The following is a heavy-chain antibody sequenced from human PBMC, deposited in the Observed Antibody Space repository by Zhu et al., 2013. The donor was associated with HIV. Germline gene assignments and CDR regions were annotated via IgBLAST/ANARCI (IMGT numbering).Heavy chain of an antibody. CDR1: GGTFSSYA. J-gene: IGHJ5*02. V-gene: IGHV1-69*01. D-gene: IGHD4-4*01. Sequence: QVQLVQSGAEVKKPGSSVKVSCKASGGTFSSYAISWVRQAPGQGLEWMGGIIPIFGTANYAQKFQGRVTITADESTSTAYMELSSLRSEDTAVYYCATRVQNSNYGGGWFDPWGPGEPWVTGLL. CDR3: ATRVQNSNYGGGWFDP. CDR2: IIPIFGTA.